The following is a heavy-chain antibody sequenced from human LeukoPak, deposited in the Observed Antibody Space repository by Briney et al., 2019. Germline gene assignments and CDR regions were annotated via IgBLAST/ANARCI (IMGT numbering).Heavy chain of an antibody. Sequence: SVKVSCKASGGTFSSYAISWVRQAPGQGLEWMGGIIPTFGTANYAQKFQGRVTITTDESTSTAYMELSSLRSEDTAVYYCARGPRYCSSTSCYILYYFDYWGQGTLVTVSS. CDR2: IIPTFGTA. CDR1: GGTFSSYA. D-gene: IGHD2-2*01. J-gene: IGHJ4*02. CDR3: ARGPRYCSSTSCYILYYFDY. V-gene: IGHV1-69*05.